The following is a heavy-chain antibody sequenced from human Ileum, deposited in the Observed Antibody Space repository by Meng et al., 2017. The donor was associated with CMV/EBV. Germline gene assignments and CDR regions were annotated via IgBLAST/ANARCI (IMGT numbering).Heavy chain of an antibody. Sequence: GGSLRLSCAASGFTFSNYWMSWVRQAPGKGLEWVANIKQDGNEKYYVDSVKGRFTISRDNAKNSLILQMNNMRPEDTALYYCARVGRRYYFDSNGPRAYDIWGEGTMVTVSS. CDR2: IKQDGNEK. CDR3: ARVGRRYYFDSNGPRAYDI. CDR1: GFTFSNYW. J-gene: IGHJ3*02. V-gene: IGHV3-7*04. D-gene: IGHD3-22*01.